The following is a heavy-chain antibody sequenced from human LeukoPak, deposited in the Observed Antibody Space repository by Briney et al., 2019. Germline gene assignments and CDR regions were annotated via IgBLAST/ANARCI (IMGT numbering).Heavy chain of an antibody. CDR3: ARGQYFDWLPPAGYWFDP. D-gene: IGHD3-9*01. Sequence: SVKVSCKASGGTFSSYAISWVRQAPGQGLEWMGRIIPILGIANYAQKFQGRVTITADKSTSTAYMELSSLRSEDTAVYYCARGQYFDWLPPAGYWFDPWGQGTLVTVSS. V-gene: IGHV1-69*04. CDR2: IIPILGIA. J-gene: IGHJ5*02. CDR1: GGTFSSYA.